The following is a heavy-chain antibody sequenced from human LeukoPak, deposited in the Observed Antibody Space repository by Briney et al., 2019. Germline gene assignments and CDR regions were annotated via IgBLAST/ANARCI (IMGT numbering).Heavy chain of an antibody. J-gene: IGHJ6*02. Sequence: ASVKVSCKASGYTFTSYAMHWVRQAPGQRLEWMGWINAGNGNTKYSQKFQGWVTMTRDTSISTAYMELSRLRSDDTAVYYCAREASSGWYLDYYYGMDVWGQGTTVTVSS. CDR3: AREASSGWYLDYYYGMDV. V-gene: IGHV1-3*01. CDR2: INAGNGNT. D-gene: IGHD6-19*01. CDR1: GYTFTSYA.